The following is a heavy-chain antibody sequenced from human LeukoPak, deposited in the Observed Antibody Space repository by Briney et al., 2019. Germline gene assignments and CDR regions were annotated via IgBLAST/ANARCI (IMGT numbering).Heavy chain of an antibody. V-gene: IGHV1-8*03. CDR1: GYTFTTYD. CDR2: MNPNSGNT. CDR3: ARGVRGYYATSGYFLLND. Sequence: ASLKVSCKASGYTFTTYDINWVRQATGQGLEWMGWMNPNSGNTGYAQKFQGRVTITRNTSISTAYMELSSLRSEDTAVYYCARGVRGYYATSGYFLLNDWGQGTLVTVSS. J-gene: IGHJ4*02. D-gene: IGHD3-22*01.